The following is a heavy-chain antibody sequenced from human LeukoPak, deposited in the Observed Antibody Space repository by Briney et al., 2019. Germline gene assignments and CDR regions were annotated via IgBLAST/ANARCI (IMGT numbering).Heavy chain of an antibody. J-gene: IGHJ4*02. CDR1: GFTFSSYG. CDR3: AREIAEGDFDY. D-gene: IGHD2-21*01. Sequence: QPGRSLRLSCAASGFTFSSYGMHWVRPAPGKGLEWVALIWYDGSNKYYADSVKGRFTISRDNSKNTQYQQMTSLRAEDTAVYYCAREIAEGDFDYWGQGTLVTVSS. V-gene: IGHV3-33*01. CDR2: IWYDGSNK.